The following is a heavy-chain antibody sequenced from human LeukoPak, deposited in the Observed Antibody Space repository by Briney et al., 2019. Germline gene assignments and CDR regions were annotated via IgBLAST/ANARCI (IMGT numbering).Heavy chain of an antibody. V-gene: IGHV1-69*04. CDR1: GGTFSSYA. J-gene: IGHJ6*02. CDR2: IIPISGIA. Sequence: ASVKVSCKASGGTFSSYAISWVRQAPGQGLEWMGRIIPISGIANYAQKFQGRVTITADKSTSTAYMELSSLRSEDTAVYYCAGGAPPYYDIPQGMDVWGQGTTVTVSS. CDR3: AGGAPPYYDIPQGMDV. D-gene: IGHD3-9*01.